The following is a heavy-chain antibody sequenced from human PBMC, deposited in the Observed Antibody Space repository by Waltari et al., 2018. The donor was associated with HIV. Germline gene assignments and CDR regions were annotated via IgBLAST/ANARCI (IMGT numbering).Heavy chain of an antibody. CDR1: GGSISSSNW. V-gene: IGHV4-4*02. CDR3: ARVIVGATSPYYFDY. Sequence: QVQLQESGPGLVTPSGTLSLTCAVSGGSISSSNWWSWVRQPPGKGLEWIGEIYHSGSTNYNPSLKSRVTISVDKSKNQFSLKLSSVTAADTAVYYCARVIVGATSPYYFDYWGQGTLVTVSS. CDR2: IYHSGST. J-gene: IGHJ4*02. D-gene: IGHD1-26*01.